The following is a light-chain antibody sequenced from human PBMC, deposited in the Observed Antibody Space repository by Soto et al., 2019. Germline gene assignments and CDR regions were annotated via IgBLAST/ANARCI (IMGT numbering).Light chain of an antibody. V-gene: IGLV2-14*01. CDR2: EVS. Sequence: QSALTQPASVSGSPVQSITISCTGTSSDVGDYNYVSWYQQHPGKAPKLMIYEVSDRPSGVSSRFSGSKSGKTASLTISGLQAEDEADYYCSSYTSSSTLVFGTGTKVTVL. CDR3: SSYTSSSTLV. J-gene: IGLJ1*01. CDR1: SSDVGDYNY.